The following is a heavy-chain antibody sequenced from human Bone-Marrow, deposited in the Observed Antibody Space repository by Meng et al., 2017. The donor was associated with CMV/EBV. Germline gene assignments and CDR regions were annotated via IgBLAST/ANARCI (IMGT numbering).Heavy chain of an antibody. CDR2: ISSSSSYI. V-gene: IGHV3-21*01. D-gene: IGHD6-19*01. J-gene: IGHJ4*02. CDR1: GFTFSNAW. Sequence: GESLKISCAASGFTFSNAWMSWVRQAPGKGLEWVSSISSSSSYIYYADSVKGRFTISRDNAKNSLYLQMNSLRAEDAAVYYCARDSGAGWYFDYWGQGTLVTVSS. CDR3: ARDSGAGWYFDY.